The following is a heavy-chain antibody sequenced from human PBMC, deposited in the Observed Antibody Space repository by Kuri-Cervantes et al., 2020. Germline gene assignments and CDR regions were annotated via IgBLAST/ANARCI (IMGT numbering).Heavy chain of an antibody. CDR1: GFSPSNARMG. J-gene: IGHJ6*02. Sequence: SGPTLVKPTETLTLTCTVTGFSPSNARMGVSWIRQPPGKGLEWIGYIYYSGSTNYNPSLKSRVTISADSSKNQFSLNLSSVTAADTAVYYCARVWGQDYYYYGTDVWGQGTTVTVSS. CDR2: IYYSGST. CDR3: ARVWGQDYYYYGTDV. D-gene: IGHD3-16*01. V-gene: IGHV4-61*01.